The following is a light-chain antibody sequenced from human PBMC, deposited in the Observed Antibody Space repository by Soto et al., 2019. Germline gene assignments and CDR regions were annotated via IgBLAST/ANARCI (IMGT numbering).Light chain of an antibody. Sequence: DIQMTQSPSSLSASVGDRVTITCRASQTVGVYLNWYQQKPGKAPSLLIYATSSLQSGVPSRFSGSGSGTDFTLTISSLQPEDFATYFCQQSHSVPRTFGQGTKVDVK. V-gene: IGKV1-39*01. CDR3: QQSHSVPRT. CDR1: QTVGVY. J-gene: IGKJ1*01. CDR2: ATS.